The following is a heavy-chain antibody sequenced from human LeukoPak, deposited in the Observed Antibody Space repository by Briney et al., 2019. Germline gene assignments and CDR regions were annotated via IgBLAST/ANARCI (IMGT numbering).Heavy chain of an antibody. CDR1: GYTFTSYD. CDR3: ARDTYYGSGSPTGN. V-gene: IGHV7-4-1*02. J-gene: IGHJ4*02. CDR2: VNTNTGNP. D-gene: IGHD3-10*01. Sequence: ASVKVSCKASGYTFTSYDINWVRQATGQGLEWMGWVNTNTGNPTYAQGFTGRFVFSLDTSVSTAYLQISSLKAEDTAVYYCARDTYYGSGSPTGNWGQGTLVTVSS.